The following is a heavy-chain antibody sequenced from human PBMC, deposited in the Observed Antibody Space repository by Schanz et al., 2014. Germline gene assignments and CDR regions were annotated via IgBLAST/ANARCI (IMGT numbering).Heavy chain of an antibody. CDR3: ARDNLVSSSWYNYYGMDV. Sequence: QVQLVQSGAEVKKPGASVKVSCKSSGYTFTDYHIHWVRQAPGQGLEYMGRINPNSGGTNFAQKFQGRVTMTRDTSISTVYMELSRLRSDDTAVYYCARDNLVSSSWYNYYGMDVWGQGTTVTVSS. J-gene: IGHJ6*02. D-gene: IGHD6-13*01. CDR2: INPNSGGT. CDR1: GYTFTDYH. V-gene: IGHV1-2*06.